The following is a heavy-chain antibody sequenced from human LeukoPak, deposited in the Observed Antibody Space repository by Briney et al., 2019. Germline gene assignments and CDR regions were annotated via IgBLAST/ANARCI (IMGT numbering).Heavy chain of an antibody. D-gene: IGHD1-14*01. CDR1: GDSISSDNYY. CDR3: ARAEPDGWFDP. J-gene: IGHJ5*02. Sequence: TLSLTCTVSGDSISSDNYYWSWIRQPPGKGLEWIGYIYYSGSTYYNPSLKSRVTISVDTSKKQFSLRLSSVTAADTAVYHCARAEPDGWFDPWGQETLVTVSS. CDR2: IYYSGST. V-gene: IGHV4-30-4*01.